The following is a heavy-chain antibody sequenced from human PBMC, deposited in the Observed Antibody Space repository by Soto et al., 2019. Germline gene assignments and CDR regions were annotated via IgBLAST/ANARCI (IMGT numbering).Heavy chain of an antibody. V-gene: IGHV3-48*03. CDR3: ARDTLLRGYYYYYGMDV. CDR2: ISSSGSTI. CDR1: GFTFSSYE. Sequence: ESGGGLVQPGGSLRLSCAASGFTFSSYEMNWVRQAPGKGLEWVSYISSSGSTIYYADSVKGRFTISRDNAKNSLYLQMNSLRAEDTAVYYCARDTLLRGYYYYYGMDVWGQGTTVTVSS. D-gene: IGHD3-22*01. J-gene: IGHJ6*02.